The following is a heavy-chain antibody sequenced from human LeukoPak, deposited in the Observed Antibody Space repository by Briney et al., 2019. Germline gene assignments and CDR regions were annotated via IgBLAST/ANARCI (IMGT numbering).Heavy chain of an antibody. CDR2: ISYDGSIE. D-gene: IGHD6-19*01. CDR3: AKDQRSSRYSSGWRTGLDY. Sequence: GRSLRLSCAASGFTFSNYGMHWVRQSPGKGLEWVAVISYDGSIEYYADSVKGRFTISRDDSRNTLYLQMNSLRAEDTAVYYCAKDQRSSRYSSGWRTGLDYWGQGTLVTVSS. CDR1: GFTFSNYG. V-gene: IGHV3-30*18. J-gene: IGHJ4*02.